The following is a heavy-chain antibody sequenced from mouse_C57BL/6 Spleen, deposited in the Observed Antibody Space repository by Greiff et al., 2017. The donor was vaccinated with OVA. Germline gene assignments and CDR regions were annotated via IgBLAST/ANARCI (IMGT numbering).Heavy chain of an antibody. CDR2: ISDGGSYT. V-gene: IGHV5-4*03. J-gene: IGHJ1*03. CDR3: ARGFDYGPWYFDV. D-gene: IGHD1-1*01. CDR1: GFTFSSYA. Sequence: VMLVESGGGLVKPGGSLKLSCAASGFTFSSYAMSWVRQTPEKRLEWVATISDGGSYTYYPDNVKGRFTITRDNAKNNLYLQMSHLKSEDTAMYYCARGFDYGPWYFDVWGTGTTVTVSS.